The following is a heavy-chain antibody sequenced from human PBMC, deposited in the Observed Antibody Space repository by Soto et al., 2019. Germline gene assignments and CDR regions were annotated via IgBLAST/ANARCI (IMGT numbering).Heavy chain of an antibody. CDR3: SRADPGETSPFDH. Sequence: ASVKVSCKVSGYTLTELSMHWVRQAPGKGLEWMGGFDPEDGETIYAQKFQGRVTMTEDTSTDTAYMEVSSLRSEDTAVYYCSRADPGETSPFDHWGQGTLVTVSS. CDR1: GYTLTELS. D-gene: IGHD3-10*01. CDR2: FDPEDGET. J-gene: IGHJ4*02. V-gene: IGHV1-24*01.